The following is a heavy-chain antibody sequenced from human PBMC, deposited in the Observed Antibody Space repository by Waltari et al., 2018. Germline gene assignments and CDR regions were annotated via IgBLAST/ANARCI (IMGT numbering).Heavy chain of an antibody. CDR3: ARPTTRLYSSSWYFDY. V-gene: IGHV4-59*08. CDR2: IYYSGSN. Sequence: QVQLQESGPGLVKPSETLSLTCTVSGGSISSYYWSWIRQPPGKGLEWIGYIYYSGSNNYNPSLKSRVTISVDTSKNQFSLKLSSVTAADTAVYYCARPTTRLYSSSWYFDYWGQGTLVTVSS. CDR1: GGSISSYY. J-gene: IGHJ4*02. D-gene: IGHD6-13*01.